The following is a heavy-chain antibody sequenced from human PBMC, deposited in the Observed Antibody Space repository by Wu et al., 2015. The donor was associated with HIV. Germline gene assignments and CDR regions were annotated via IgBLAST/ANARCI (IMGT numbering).Heavy chain of an antibody. CDR3: ATTPRPEIYYYYYYYMDL. J-gene: IGHJ6*03. V-gene: IGHV1-24*01. CDR1: GKNLLELS. D-gene: IGHD2/OR15-2a*01. CDR2: FDSEEGET. Sequence: QVQLVQSGAEVKKPGASVKVSCKVFGKNLLELSMNWVRQAPGKGLEWMGGFDSEEGETIYAQKFQGRVTMTEDTSTDTAYMELSSLRSEDTAVYYCATTPRPEIYYYYYYYMDLWAEGPRSPSL.